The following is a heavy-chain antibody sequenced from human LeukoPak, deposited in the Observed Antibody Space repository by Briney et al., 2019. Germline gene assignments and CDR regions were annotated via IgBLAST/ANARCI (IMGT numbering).Heavy chain of an antibody. CDR1: GGSISSSSYY. D-gene: IGHD2-15*01. V-gene: IGHV4-39*01. CDR2: IYYSGST. J-gene: IGHJ4*02. CDR3: ASAKVGYCSGGSCYYYFDY. Sequence: SETLSLTCTVSGGSISSSSYYWGWIRQPPGKGLEWIGSIYYSGSTYYNPSLKSRVTISVDTSKNQFSLKLSSVTAADTAVYYCASAKVGYCSGGSCYYYFDYWGQETLVTVSS.